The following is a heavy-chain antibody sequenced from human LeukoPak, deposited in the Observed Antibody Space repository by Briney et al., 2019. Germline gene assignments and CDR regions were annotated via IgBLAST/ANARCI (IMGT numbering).Heavy chain of an antibody. V-gene: IGHV3-9*01. CDR1: GFTFDDYA. D-gene: IGHD3-22*01. Sequence: PGGSLRLSCAASGFTFDDYAMHWVRQAPGKGLEWVSGISRNSGSIGYADSVKGRFTISRDNAKNSLYLQMNSLRAEDTALYYCAESYYYDSSGYYYPDTHFDYWGQGTLVTVSS. J-gene: IGHJ4*02. CDR3: AESYYYDSSGYYYPDTHFDY. CDR2: ISRNSGSI.